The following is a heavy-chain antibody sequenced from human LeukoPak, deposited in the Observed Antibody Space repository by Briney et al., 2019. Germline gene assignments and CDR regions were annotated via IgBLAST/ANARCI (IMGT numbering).Heavy chain of an antibody. Sequence: SATLSLTCTVSGGSISSSGYYWGWIRQPPGKGLEWIGSIYYSGSTYYNPSLKSRVTISVDTSKNHFSLKLSSVTAADTAVYYCARLVRVRGVIGNWFDPWGQGTLVTVSS. D-gene: IGHD3-10*01. CDR2: IYYSGST. CDR1: GGSISSSGYY. CDR3: ARLVRVRGVIGNWFDP. J-gene: IGHJ5*02. V-gene: IGHV4-39*02.